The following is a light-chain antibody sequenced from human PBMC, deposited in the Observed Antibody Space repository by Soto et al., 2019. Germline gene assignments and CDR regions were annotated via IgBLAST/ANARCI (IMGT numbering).Light chain of an antibody. CDR2: ATS. J-gene: IGKJ4*01. Sequence: EIVLTQSPATLSVSPGDIATLSCRASQSVGNNFAWYQQKPGQAPRLLIFATSTRATGVPARFSGSGSGTEFTLTISSLQSEDFAVYYCQQYGDWPLTFGGGAKVEIE. CDR1: QSVGNN. V-gene: IGKV3-15*01. CDR3: QQYGDWPLT.